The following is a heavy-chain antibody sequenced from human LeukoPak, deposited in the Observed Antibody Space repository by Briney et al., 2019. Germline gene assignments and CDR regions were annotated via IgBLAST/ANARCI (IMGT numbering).Heavy chain of an antibody. D-gene: IGHD1-26*01. CDR3: AKDPQKWESYFDY. CDR1: GFTFSSYG. V-gene: IGHV3-30*02. J-gene: IGHJ4*02. Sequence: GGSLRLSCAASGFTFSSYGMHWVRQAPGKGLEWVAFTRYDGSNKYYADSVKGRFTISRDNSKNILYLQMNSLRAEDTAVYYCAKDPQKWESYFDYWGQGTLVTVSS. CDR2: TRYDGSNK.